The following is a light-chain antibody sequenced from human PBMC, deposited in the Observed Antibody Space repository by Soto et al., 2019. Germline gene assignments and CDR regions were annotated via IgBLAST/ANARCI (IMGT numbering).Light chain of an antibody. Sequence: QLVLTQPSSVSGAPGQRVTISCTGSSSNIGANSDVHWCQQLPGTAPKLLIYSNNNRPSGVPDRFSGSKSDTSASLAITGLQAEDEAEYYCQSYDSSLSGSWVFGGGTKLTVL. J-gene: IGLJ3*02. CDR3: QSYDSSLSGSWV. CDR2: SNN. CDR1: SSNIGANSD. V-gene: IGLV1-40*01.